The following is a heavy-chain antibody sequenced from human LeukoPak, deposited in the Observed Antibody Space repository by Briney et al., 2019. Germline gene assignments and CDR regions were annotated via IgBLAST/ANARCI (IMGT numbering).Heavy chain of an antibody. V-gene: IGHV3-7*05. CDR1: GFTLSRYW. J-gene: IGHJ4*02. Sequence: GGSLRLSCAASGFTLSRYWMSWVRQAPGKGLEWVANTKQDGSEKNYVDSVKGRFTISRDNAKNSLYLQMNSLRAEDTAVYYCASTFGLGAFWGQGTLVTVSS. CDR3: ASTFGLGAF. D-gene: IGHD3/OR15-3a*01. CDR2: TKQDGSEK.